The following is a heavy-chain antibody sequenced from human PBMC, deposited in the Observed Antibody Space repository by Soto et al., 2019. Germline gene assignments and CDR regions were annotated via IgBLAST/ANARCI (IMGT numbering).Heavy chain of an antibody. CDR1: GFTFSSYA. Sequence: GGSLRLSCAASGFTFSSYAMHWVRQAPGKGLEYVSAISSNGGSTYYANSVKGRFTISRDNSKITLYLQMGSLRAEDMAVYYCASMTTVTTFDAFDIWGQGTMVTVSS. D-gene: IGHD4-17*01. CDR3: ASMTTVTTFDAFDI. J-gene: IGHJ3*02. V-gene: IGHV3-64*01. CDR2: ISSNGGST.